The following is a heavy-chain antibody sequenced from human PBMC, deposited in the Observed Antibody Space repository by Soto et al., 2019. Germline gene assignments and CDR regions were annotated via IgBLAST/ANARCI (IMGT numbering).Heavy chain of an antibody. CDR1: GYSFTSYW. CDR3: ARSLYRGLEYYYYGMDV. CDR2: IYPGDSDT. Sequence: PGESLKISCKGSGYSFTSYWIGWVRQMPGKGLEWMGIIYPGDSDTRYSPSFQGQVTISADKSISTAYLQWSSLKASDTAMYYCARSLYRGLEYYYYGMDVWGQGTTVTVSS. V-gene: IGHV5-51*01. J-gene: IGHJ6*02. D-gene: IGHD3-10*01.